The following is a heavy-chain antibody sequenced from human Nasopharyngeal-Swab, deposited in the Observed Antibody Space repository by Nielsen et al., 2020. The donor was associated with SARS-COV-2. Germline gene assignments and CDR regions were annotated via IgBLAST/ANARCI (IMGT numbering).Heavy chain of an antibody. V-gene: IGHV1-2*04. D-gene: IGHD3-3*01. CDR1: GYTFTGYY. CDR3: AREGLRFLEWYRRYYYYMDV. J-gene: IGHJ6*03. Sequence: ASVKVSCKASGYTFTGYYMHWVRQAPGQGLEWMGWINPNSGGTNYAQKFQGWVTMTRDTSISTAYMELSRLRSDDTAVYYCAREGLRFLEWYRRYYYYMDVWGKGTTVTVSS. CDR2: INPNSGGT.